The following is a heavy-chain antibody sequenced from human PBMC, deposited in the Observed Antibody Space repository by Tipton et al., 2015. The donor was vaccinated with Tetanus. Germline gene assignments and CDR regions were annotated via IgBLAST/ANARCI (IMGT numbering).Heavy chain of an antibody. Sequence: TLSLTCSYSGGSISSGGSYWSWIRQHPANGLEWIGFIYYTGSTDYTPSLRSRVTISLDMSANQFSLQLSFVTAADTAVYYWARGLPREPFYFDYWGQGKQVSVSS. D-gene: IGHD1-26*01. V-gene: IGHV4-31*03. CDR1: GGSISSGGSY. CDR3: ARGLPREPFYFDY. J-gene: IGHJ4*02. CDR2: IYYTGST.